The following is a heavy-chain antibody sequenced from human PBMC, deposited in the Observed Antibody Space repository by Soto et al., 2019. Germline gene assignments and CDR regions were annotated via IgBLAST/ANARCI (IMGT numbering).Heavy chain of an antibody. CDR1: GGSFSGYY. CDR3: ARRGITTSSDAAFDI. CDR2: INHSGST. Sequence: QVQLQQWGAGLLKPSETLSLTCAVYGGSFSGYYWSWIRQPPGKGLEWIGEINHSGSTNYNPSLKSRVTISVDTSKNQFSLKLSSVTAADTAVYYCARRGITTSSDAAFDIWGQGTMVTVSS. D-gene: IGHD3-3*01. J-gene: IGHJ3*02. V-gene: IGHV4-34*01.